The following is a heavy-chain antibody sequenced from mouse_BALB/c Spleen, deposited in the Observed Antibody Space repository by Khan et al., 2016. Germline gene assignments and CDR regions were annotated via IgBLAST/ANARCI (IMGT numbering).Heavy chain of an antibody. CDR3: ARDISSYWFFDV. V-gene: IGHV7-3*02. CDR1: GFTFTDYY. CDR2: IRNKANGYTT. J-gene: IGHJ1*01. Sequence: EVELVESGGGLVQPGGSLRLSCVTAGFTFTDYYMSWVRQPPGKALEWLGFIRNKANGYTTEYSASVKGRFTISRDNSQSILYLQRNTLRAEDMSTYYCARDISSYWFFDVWGAGTTVTVSS.